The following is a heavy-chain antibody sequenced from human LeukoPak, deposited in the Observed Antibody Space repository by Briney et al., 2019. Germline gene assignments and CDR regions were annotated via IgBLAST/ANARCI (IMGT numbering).Heavy chain of an antibody. CDR1: GFTFSSYW. D-gene: IGHD3-9*01. Sequence: GGSLRLSCVASGFTFSSYWMHWVRQDPRKGLVWVSRINGDGRNINYADSVRGRFTISRDNAMNTLYLQMNTLRVEDTAVYYCTRDLMDYDVSTGLHHYYMDVWGQGTTVTVSS. V-gene: IGHV3-74*01. CDR2: INGDGRNI. CDR3: TRDLMDYDVSTGLHHYYMDV. J-gene: IGHJ6*02.